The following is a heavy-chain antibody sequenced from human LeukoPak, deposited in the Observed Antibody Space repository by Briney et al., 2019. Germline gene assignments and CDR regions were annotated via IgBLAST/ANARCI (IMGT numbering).Heavy chain of an antibody. D-gene: IGHD1-1*01. Sequence: PGGSLRLSRAASGPTFRSYGMGWVRQAPGKGLEWVSSITSSGTTNYAEFVKDRFVISRDNSKDTLFLQMNSLRVEDTAVYYCANTGSYSIYWGQGTLVTVSS. V-gene: IGHV3-23*01. J-gene: IGHJ4*02. CDR3: ANTGSYSIY. CDR1: GPTFRSYG. CDR2: ITSSGTT.